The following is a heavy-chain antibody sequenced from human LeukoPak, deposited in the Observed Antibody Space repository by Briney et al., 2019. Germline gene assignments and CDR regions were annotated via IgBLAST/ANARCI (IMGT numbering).Heavy chain of an antibody. CDR2: ISGSAEHT. J-gene: IGHJ4*02. Sequence: GGSLRLSCAASGFTFSSYAMTWVRQAPGKGLEWVSAISGSAEHTYYADSVKGRLTISRDTSKNTLYLQMNSLRAEDTAVYYCAKDRHYYDSSGLGDWGQGTLVTVSS. CDR3: AKDRHYYDSSGLGD. V-gene: IGHV3-23*01. D-gene: IGHD3-22*01. CDR1: GFTFSSYA.